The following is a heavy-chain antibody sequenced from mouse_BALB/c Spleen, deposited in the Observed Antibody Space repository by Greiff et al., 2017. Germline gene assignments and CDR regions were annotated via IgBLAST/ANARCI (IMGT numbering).Heavy chain of an antibody. CDR1: GYSFTSYW. CDR3: AYYRYDGFAY. Sequence: VQLQQPGAELVKPGASVKLSCKASGYSFTSYWMHWVKQRPGQGLEWIGMIDPSDSETRLNQKFKDKATLTVDKSSSTAYMQLSSPTSEDSAVYYCAYYRYDGFAYWGQGTLVTVSA. D-gene: IGHD2-14*01. J-gene: IGHJ3*01. CDR2: IDPSDSET. V-gene: IGHV1-74*01.